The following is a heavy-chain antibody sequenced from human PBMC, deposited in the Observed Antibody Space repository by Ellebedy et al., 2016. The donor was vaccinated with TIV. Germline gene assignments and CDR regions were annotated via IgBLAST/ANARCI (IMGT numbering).Heavy chain of an antibody. J-gene: IGHJ6*02. CDR2: IRNDGGNR. CDR1: GFLFSNYA. Sequence: GESLKISCAASGFLFSNYAMHWVRQAPGKGLEWVAFIRNDGGNRAYAESVKGRFTISRDNYQQTLYLQMNSLRPEDTAVYYCVQSHSGDRFFGVDVWGPGTTVTVSS. V-gene: IGHV3-30*02. D-gene: IGHD2-21*01. CDR3: VQSHSGDRFFGVDV.